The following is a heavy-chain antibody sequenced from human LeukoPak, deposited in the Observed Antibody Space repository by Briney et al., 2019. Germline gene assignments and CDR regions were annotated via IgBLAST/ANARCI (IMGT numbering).Heavy chain of an antibody. CDR1: GFTFSSYS. V-gene: IGHV3-21*01. J-gene: IGHJ4*02. D-gene: IGHD3-22*01. CDR2: ISSSSSYI. Sequence: GGSLRLSCAASGFTFSSYSMNWVRQAPGKGLEWVSSISSSSSYIYYADSVKGRFTTSRDGAKNSLCLQMNSLRAEDTAVYYCAREHSSGFMDYWGQGTLVTVSS. CDR3: AREHSSGFMDY.